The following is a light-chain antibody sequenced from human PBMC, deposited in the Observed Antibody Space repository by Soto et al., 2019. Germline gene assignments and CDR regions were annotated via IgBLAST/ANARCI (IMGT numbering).Light chain of an antibody. Sequence: DIQMTQSPSTLSASVRDRVTITFRASQSISDWLAWYQQKPGKAPKLLIFKASSLETGVPSRFSGSGSGTEFTLTISSLQPDDFATYYCQQYNTFWTFGQGTKVDI. V-gene: IGKV1-5*03. CDR3: QQYNTFWT. CDR1: QSISDW. J-gene: IGKJ1*01. CDR2: KAS.